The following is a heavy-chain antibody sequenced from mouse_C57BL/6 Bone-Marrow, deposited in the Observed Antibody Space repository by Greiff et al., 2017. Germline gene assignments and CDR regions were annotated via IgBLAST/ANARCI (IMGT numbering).Heavy chain of an antibody. CDR3: ARHYYYGSSYYAMDY. CDR1: GYTFTEYT. V-gene: IGHV1-62-2*01. D-gene: IGHD1-1*01. Sequence: QVHVKQSGAELVKPGASVKLSCKASGYTFTEYTIHWVKQRSGQGLEWIGWFYPGSGSIKYNEKFKDKATLTADKSSSTVYMELSRLTSEDSAVYFCARHYYYGSSYYAMDYWGQGASVTVSS. J-gene: IGHJ4*01. CDR2: FYPGSGSI.